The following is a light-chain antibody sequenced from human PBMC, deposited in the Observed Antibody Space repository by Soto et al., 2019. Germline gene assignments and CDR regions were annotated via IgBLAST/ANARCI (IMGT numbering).Light chain of an antibody. CDR3: QQRSNWPPV. CDR2: DAS. Sequence: EIVLTKSPATLSLPPGERATLSCRAGQSISGTFLNWYQQKPGQAPRLLIYDASNRATGIPARFSGSGSGTDVTLTISSLEPEDFAVYYCQQRSNWPPVFGGGTKVDIK. CDR1: QSISGTF. V-gene: IGKV3-11*01. J-gene: IGKJ4*01.